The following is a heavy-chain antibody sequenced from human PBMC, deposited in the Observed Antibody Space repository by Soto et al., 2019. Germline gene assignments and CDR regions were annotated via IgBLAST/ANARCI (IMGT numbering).Heavy chain of an antibody. D-gene: IGHD2-21*01. Sequence: QVHLVQSGAEVKSPGASVKVSCKAAGYSFSAYYLHWVRHAPGQGLVWMGWLVPNTGRTNYAQKFKSRVTITSETPISTAYMELSRWTSDNSADYYCGSDGVEILSPDQGRWLDLWGQGTLVSVSS. J-gene: IGHJ5*02. CDR2: LVPNTGRT. V-gene: IGHV1-2*02. CDR1: GYSFSAYY. CDR3: GSDGVEILSPDQGRWLDL.